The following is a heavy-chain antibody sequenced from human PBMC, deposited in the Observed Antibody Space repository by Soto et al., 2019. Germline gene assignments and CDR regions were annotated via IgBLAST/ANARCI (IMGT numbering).Heavy chain of an antibody. V-gene: IGHV3-30-3*01. J-gene: IGHJ4*02. CDR2: ISYDGSNK. CDR3: AREYYYDSSGYYFDY. CDR1: GFTFSSYA. D-gene: IGHD3-22*01. Sequence: QVQLVESGGGVVQPGRSLRLSCAASGFTFSSYAMHWVRQAPGKGLEWVAVISYDGSNKYYADSVKGRFTISRHNSKNTLYLQMNSLRAEDTAVYYCAREYYYDSSGYYFDYWGQGTLVTVSS.